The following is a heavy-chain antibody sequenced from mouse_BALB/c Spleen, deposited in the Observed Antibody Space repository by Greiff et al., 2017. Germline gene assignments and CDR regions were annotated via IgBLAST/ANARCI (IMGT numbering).Heavy chain of an antibody. V-gene: IGHV1S126*01. CDR3: ARPDYDVDYAMDY. CDR1: GYSFTSYW. Sequence: VKLMESGPQLVRPGASVKISCKASGYSFTSYWMHWVKQRPGQGLEWIGMIDPSDSETRLNQKFKDKATLTVDKSSSTAYMQLSSPTSEDSAVYYCARPDYDVDYAMDYWGQGTSVTVSS. D-gene: IGHD2-4*01. J-gene: IGHJ4*01. CDR2: IDPSDSET.